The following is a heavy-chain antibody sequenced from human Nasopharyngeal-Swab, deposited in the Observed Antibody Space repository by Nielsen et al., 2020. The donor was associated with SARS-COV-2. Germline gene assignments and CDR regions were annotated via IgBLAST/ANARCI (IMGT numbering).Heavy chain of an antibody. J-gene: IGHJ5*02. Sequence: SETLSLTSTVSGVSITSQYWSWIRQPPGKGLEWIGYISQNSGTSYNHSLKSRVTMFMDTSKNQFSLRLRSVTAAETAVYYCAKEGATGWFDPWGQGTLVTVSS. CDR3: AKEGATGWFDP. CDR2: ISQNSGT. CDR1: GVSITSQY. V-gene: IGHV4-59*11.